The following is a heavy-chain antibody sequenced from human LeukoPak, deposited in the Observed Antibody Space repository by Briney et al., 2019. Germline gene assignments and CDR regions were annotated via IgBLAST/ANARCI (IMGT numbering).Heavy chain of an antibody. V-gene: IGHV3-7*01. J-gene: IGHJ4*02. Sequence: PGGSLRLSCAASGFTLSHFWMSWVRQAPGKGLEWVAYIKKTGSETYYMDSVKGRFTISRDNSKNTLYLQMNSLRAEDTALYYCAREGPSYGSGSYLDYWGQGTLVTVSS. CDR1: GFTLSHFW. D-gene: IGHD3-10*01. CDR3: AREGPSYGSGSYLDY. CDR2: IKKTGSET.